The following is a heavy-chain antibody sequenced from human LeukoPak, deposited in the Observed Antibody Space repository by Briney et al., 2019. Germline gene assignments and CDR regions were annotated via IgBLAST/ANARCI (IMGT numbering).Heavy chain of an antibody. CDR1: GFTFSSYS. CDR3: AREIAVAGFDY. CDR2: ISSSSSYI. Sequence: GGSLRLSCAASGFTFSSYSMNWVRQAPGKGLEWVSSISSSSSYIYYADSVKDRFTISRDNAKNSLYLQMNSLRAEDTAVYYCAREIAVAGFDYWGQGTLVTVSS. J-gene: IGHJ4*02. V-gene: IGHV3-21*01. D-gene: IGHD6-19*01.